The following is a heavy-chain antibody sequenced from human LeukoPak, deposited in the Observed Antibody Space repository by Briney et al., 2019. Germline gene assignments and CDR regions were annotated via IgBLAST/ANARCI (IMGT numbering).Heavy chain of an antibody. D-gene: IGHD3-3*01. Sequence: ASVKVSCKASGYTFTGYYMHWVRQAPGQGLEWMGRINPNSGGTNYAQKFQGRVTMTRDTSISTAYMELSRLRSDDTAVYYCARGRSGYSPFDYWGQGTLVTVSS. J-gene: IGHJ4*02. CDR3: ARGRSGYSPFDY. CDR2: INPNSGGT. CDR1: GYTFTGYY. V-gene: IGHV1-2*06.